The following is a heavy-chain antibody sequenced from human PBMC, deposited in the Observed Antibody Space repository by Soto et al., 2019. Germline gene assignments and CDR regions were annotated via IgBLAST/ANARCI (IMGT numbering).Heavy chain of an antibody. CDR1: GYSFTSYW. J-gene: IGHJ3*02. CDR3: ARRGFWSGYSYGGDDAFDI. D-gene: IGHD3-3*01. V-gene: IGHV5-51*01. Sequence: GESLKISCKGSGYSFTSYWIGWVRQMPGKGLEWMGIIYPGDSDTRYSPSFQGQVTISADKSISTAYLQWSSLKAPDTAMYYCARRGFWSGYSYGGDDAFDIWGQGTMVTVS. CDR2: IYPGDSDT.